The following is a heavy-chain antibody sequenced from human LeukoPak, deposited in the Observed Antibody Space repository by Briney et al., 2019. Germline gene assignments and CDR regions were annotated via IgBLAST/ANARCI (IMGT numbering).Heavy chain of an antibody. CDR2: IMPLFNTP. CDR3: ARVDRNHFYMDV. V-gene: IGHV1-69*13. D-gene: IGHD3-10*01. J-gene: IGHJ6*03. CDR1: GDPFSSYI. Sequence: ASVKVSCKASGDPFSSYIIAWVRQAPGQGLEWMGGIMPLFNTPNYEQKFQGRLTTTADASMQTSYMELRSLTSEDTAVYYCARVDRNHFYMDVWGKGTTVTVSS.